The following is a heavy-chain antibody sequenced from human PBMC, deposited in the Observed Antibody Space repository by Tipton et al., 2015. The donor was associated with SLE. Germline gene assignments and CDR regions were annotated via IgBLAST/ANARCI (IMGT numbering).Heavy chain of an antibody. Sequence: VQLVQSGGGLVQPGRSLILSCTASGFTIGDYAMNWVRQAPGKGLEWVGFIRSKAYGGTTEYAASVGGRFTISRDNSKSIADLQMNSLETEDIAMYYCSRGGYCNRYTCFARGALDIWGQGTMVTVSS. V-gene: IGHV3-49*04. J-gene: IGHJ3*02. CDR2: IRSKAYGGTT. CDR3: SRGGYCNRYTCFARGALDI. CDR1: GFTIGDYA. D-gene: IGHD2-2*01.